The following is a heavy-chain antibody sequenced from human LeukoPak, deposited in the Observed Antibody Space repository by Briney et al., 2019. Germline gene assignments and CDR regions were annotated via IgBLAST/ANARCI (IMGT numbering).Heavy chain of an antibody. Sequence: GGSLRLSCAASGFTFSSYAMHWVRQAPGKGLEWVAVISYDGSNKYYADSVKGRFTISRDNSKNTLYLQMNSLRAEDTAVYYCASPSGPYYYDSSGATLGYFQHWGQGTLVTVSS. CDR1: GFTFSSYA. V-gene: IGHV3-30-3*01. D-gene: IGHD3-22*01. CDR2: ISYDGSNK. CDR3: ASPSGPYYYDSSGATLGYFQH. J-gene: IGHJ1*01.